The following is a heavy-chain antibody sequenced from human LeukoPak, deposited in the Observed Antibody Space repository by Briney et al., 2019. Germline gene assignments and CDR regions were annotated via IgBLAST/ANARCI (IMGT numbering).Heavy chain of an antibody. CDR3: ARRYGDFWSGYYGGNDY. J-gene: IGHJ4*02. V-gene: IGHV4-39*07. CDR2: INHSGST. D-gene: IGHD3-3*01. Sequence: PSETLSLTCTVSGGSISSSSYYWGWIRQPPGKGLEWIGEINHSGSTNYNPSLKSRVTISVDTSKNQFSLKLSSVTAADTAVYYCARRYGDFWSGYYGGNDYWGQGTLVTVSS. CDR1: GGSISSSSYY.